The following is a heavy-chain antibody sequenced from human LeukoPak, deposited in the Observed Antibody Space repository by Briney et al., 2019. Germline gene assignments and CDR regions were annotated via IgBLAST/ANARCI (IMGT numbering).Heavy chain of an antibody. CDR3: ARVSRDYGGIVFDY. D-gene: IGHD4-23*01. Sequence: SETLSLTCTVSGGSISGFYWGWIRQPPGKGLEWIGFIYYSGSTNYNPSLKSRVTISVDTSKKQFSLKLSSVTAADTAVYYCARVSRDYGGIVFDYWGQGTLVTVSS. CDR1: GGSISGFY. CDR2: IYYSGST. V-gene: IGHV4-59*01. J-gene: IGHJ4*02.